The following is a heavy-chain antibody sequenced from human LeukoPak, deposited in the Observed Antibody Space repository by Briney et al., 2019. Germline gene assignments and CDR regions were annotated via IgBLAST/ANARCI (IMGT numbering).Heavy chain of an antibody. Sequence: SETLSLTCTVSGGSISSGGYYWSWIRQHPGKGLGWIGYIYYSGSTYYNPSLKSRVTESVDTSKNQFSLKLSSVTAADTAVYYCARDPYYYDSSGYYDAFDIWGQGTMVTVSS. V-gene: IGHV4-31*03. CDR2: IYYSGST. CDR3: ARDPYYYDSSGYYDAFDI. CDR1: GGSISSGGYY. J-gene: IGHJ3*02. D-gene: IGHD3-22*01.